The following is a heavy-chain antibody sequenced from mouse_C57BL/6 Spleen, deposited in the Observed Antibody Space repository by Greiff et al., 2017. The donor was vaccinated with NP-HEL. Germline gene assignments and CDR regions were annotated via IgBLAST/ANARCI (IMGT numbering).Heavy chain of an antibody. CDR2: IWSGGST. CDR1: GFSLTSYG. V-gene: IGHV2-2*01. D-gene: IGHD1-1*01. CDR3: ARNPHYYGSSLYYFDY. Sequence: VQLVESGPGLVQPSQSLSITCTVSGFSLTSYGVHWVRQSPGKGLEWLGVIWSGGSTDYNAAFISRLSISKDNSKSQVFFKMNSLQADDTAIYYCARNPHYYGSSLYYFDYWGQGTTLTVSS. J-gene: IGHJ2*01.